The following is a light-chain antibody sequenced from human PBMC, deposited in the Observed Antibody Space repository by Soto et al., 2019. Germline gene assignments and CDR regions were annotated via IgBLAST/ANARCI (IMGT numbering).Light chain of an antibody. CDR1: QTISFSY. CDR3: QQYCCSPWT. CDR2: GAS. Sequence: EIVLTQSPGTLSLSPGDRATLSCRASQTISFSYLAWYQQKPGQAPRLLIYGASSRATGIPDKFSGSGSGTDFALTISRLEPEDFTVYYCQQYCCSPWTFGQGTKVDIK. V-gene: IGKV3-20*01. J-gene: IGKJ1*01.